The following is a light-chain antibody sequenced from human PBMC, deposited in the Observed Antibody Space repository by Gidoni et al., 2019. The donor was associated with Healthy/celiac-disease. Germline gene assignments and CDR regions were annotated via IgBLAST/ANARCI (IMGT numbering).Light chain of an antibody. CDR3: SSYTSSSTLDVV. J-gene: IGLJ2*01. V-gene: IGLV2-14*03. CDR1: SSDVRGYNY. CDR2: DVS. Sequence: SALPQPASVSGSPGQSITISCTGTSSDVRGYNYVSWYQQHPGKAPKLMIYDVSNRPSGVSNRFSGSKSGNTASLTIAGLQAEDEADYYCSSYTSSSTLDVVFGGGTKLTVL.